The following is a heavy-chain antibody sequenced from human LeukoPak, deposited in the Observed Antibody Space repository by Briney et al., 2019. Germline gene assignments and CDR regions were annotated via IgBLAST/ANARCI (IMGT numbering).Heavy chain of an antibody. CDR3: ALTISVAGSNWFDP. D-gene: IGHD6-19*01. V-gene: IGHV4-61*01. CDR2: IYHSGST. CDR1: GGPVSSGRYY. Sequence: SETLSLTCTVSGGPVSSGRYYWSWIRQPPGKGLEWIGYIYHSGSTNYNPSLKSRVTISVDTSKKQFSLKLSSVTAADTAVYYCALTISVAGSNWFDPWGQGTLVTVSS. J-gene: IGHJ5*02.